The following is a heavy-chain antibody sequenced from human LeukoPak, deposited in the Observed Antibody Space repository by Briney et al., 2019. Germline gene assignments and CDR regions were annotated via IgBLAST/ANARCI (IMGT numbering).Heavy chain of an antibody. Sequence: PGGSVRLSCAASGFTFRRYSMKGVREARGEGGEWGAYISRRSSYMYYADSEKGRFTIPRDNAKNSLYLQMNSLIAEDTAVYYCARDLDGYDFWSGPPDYWGQGTLVTVSS. J-gene: IGHJ4*02. V-gene: IGHV3-21*01. CDR3: ARDLDGYDFWSGPPDY. CDR1: GFTFRRYS. CDR2: ISRRSSYM. D-gene: IGHD3-3*01.